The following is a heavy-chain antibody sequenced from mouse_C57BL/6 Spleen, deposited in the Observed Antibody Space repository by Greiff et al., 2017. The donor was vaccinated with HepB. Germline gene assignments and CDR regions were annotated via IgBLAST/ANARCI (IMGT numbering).Heavy chain of an antibody. CDR3: ARRYDYDVAMDY. CDR2: IDPSDSET. CDR1: GYTFTSYW. V-gene: IGHV1-52*01. J-gene: IGHJ4*01. Sequence: VQLQQPGAELVRPGSSVKLSCKASGYTFTSYWMHWVKHRPIQGLEWIGNIDPSDSETHYNQKFKDKATLTVDKSSSTAYMELSSLTSEDYAVYYCARRYDYDVAMDYWGQGTSVTVSS. D-gene: IGHD2-4*01.